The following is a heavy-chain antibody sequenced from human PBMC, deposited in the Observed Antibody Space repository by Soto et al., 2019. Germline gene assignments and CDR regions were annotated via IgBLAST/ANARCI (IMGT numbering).Heavy chain of an antibody. CDR3: AKVNHAFDV. D-gene: IGHD2-21*01. CDR1: GDSISSGGY. V-gene: IGHV4-31*03. J-gene: IGHJ3*01. Sequence: VQLQESGPGLVKPSQTLSLTCTVSGDSISSGGYWSWIRQHPGKGLEWIGYVFHSGSTYYNPSLKSRVIISVDTSKNQFSLNLSSVTAADTAVYYCAKVNHAFDVWGQGTMVTVSS. CDR2: VFHSGST.